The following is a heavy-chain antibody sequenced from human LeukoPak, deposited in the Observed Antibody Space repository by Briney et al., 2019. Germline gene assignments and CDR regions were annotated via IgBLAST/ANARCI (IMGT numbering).Heavy chain of an antibody. D-gene: IGHD1-26*01. Sequence: PGGSLRLSCAASGFTFSSYWMSWVRQAPGKGLEWVANIKQDGSEKYYVDSVKGRSTISRDNAKNSLYLQMNSLRAEDTAVYYCARPRSGSCLNFDYWGQGTLVTVSS. CDR1: GFTFSSYW. CDR2: IKQDGSEK. CDR3: ARPRSGSCLNFDY. J-gene: IGHJ4*02. V-gene: IGHV3-7*01.